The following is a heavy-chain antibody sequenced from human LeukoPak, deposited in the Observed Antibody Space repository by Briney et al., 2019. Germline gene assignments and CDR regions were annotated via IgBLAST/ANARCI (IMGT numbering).Heavy chain of an antibody. V-gene: IGHV3-7*01. CDR3: ARFIASPGPDAFDI. D-gene: IGHD6-13*01. Sequence: GGSLRLSCAASGFTFSSYWMLWVRQAPGKGLEWVATIKQDGIETYYLDSVKGRFTISRDSARNSVYLQMNSLRADETAVYFCARFIASPGPDAFDIWGQGTLVTVSS. CDR1: GFTFSSYW. J-gene: IGHJ3*02. CDR2: IKQDGIET.